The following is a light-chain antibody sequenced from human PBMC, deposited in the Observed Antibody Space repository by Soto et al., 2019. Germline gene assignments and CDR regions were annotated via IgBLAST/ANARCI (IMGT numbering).Light chain of an antibody. V-gene: IGLV2-14*01. CDR2: EVN. Sequence: QSALTQPASLSGSPGQSITISCTGTSSDIGAYDYVSWFQQHPGKAPKLMICEVNNRPSGVSNRFSGSKSDNTASLTISGLQADDEAEYHCSSYTDSGSFVVFGGGTQLTVL. CDR1: SSDIGAYDY. J-gene: IGLJ7*01. CDR3: SSYTDSGSFVV.